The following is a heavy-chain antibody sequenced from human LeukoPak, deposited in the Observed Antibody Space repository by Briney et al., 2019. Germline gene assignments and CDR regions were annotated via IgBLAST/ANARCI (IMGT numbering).Heavy chain of an antibody. CDR2: ITSSGDSI. V-gene: IGHV3-11*01. Sequence: GGSLRLSCVGSGFIFGDFYMNWIRQAPGKGLEWISFITSSGDSIYYADSVKGRFTVFRDNAKNSLYLEMKSLRAEDTAVYFCARDPEYSDRWGQGTPVTVSS. D-gene: IGHD4-17*01. CDR3: ARDPEYSDR. J-gene: IGHJ4*02. CDR1: GFIFGDFY.